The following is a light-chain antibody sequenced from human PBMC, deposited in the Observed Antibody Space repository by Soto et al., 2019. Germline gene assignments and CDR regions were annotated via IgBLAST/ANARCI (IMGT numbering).Light chain of an antibody. V-gene: IGKV1-5*03. J-gene: IGKJ1*01. CDR1: QSISIW. Sequence: DIHMTQSPSTLSASVGDRVTITCRASQSISIWLAWYQQKPGKAPNLLIYKTSSLETGVPSRFSGSGSGTEFTLTISSLQPDDFATYYCQHWNDYSWTFGQGTKAEVK. CDR2: KTS. CDR3: QHWNDYSWT.